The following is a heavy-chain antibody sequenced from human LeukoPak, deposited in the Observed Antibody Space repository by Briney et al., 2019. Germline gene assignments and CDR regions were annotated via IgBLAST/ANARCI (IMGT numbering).Heavy chain of an antibody. CDR1: VGTFNTYV. J-gene: IGHJ6*02. CDR2: IIPMFGTA. V-gene: IGHV1-69*13. CDR3: ATDQDIVSIPAALDV. D-gene: IGHD2-2*01. Sequence: GASLKVSCKPCVGTFNTYVISWVRQAPGQGLEWMGLIIPMFGTANYAQTFQGRVTITADESASTAYMELSSLRSAVTSVYYCATDQDIVSIPAALDVWGQGTTVTVSS.